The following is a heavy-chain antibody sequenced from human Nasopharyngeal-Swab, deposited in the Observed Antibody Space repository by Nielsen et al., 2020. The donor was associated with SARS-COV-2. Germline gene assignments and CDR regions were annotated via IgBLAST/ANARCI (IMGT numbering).Heavy chain of an antibody. CDR2: ISYDGSNK. J-gene: IGHJ4*02. D-gene: IGHD1-26*01. CDR3: ARDLGSHLDY. Sequence: GESLKISCAASGFTFSSYAMHWVRQAPGKGLEWVALISYDGSNKYYADSVKGRFTISRDNSKNTLYLQMNSPRAEDTAVYYCARDLGSHLDYWGQGTLVTVSS. V-gene: IGHV3-30-3*01. CDR1: GFTFSSYA.